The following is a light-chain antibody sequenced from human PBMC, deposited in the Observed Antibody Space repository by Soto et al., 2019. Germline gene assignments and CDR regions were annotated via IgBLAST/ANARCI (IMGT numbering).Light chain of an antibody. J-gene: IGLJ1*01. Sequence: HSELTQPPSVSAAPGQRVTISCSGSSSNIENNYVSWYRQLPGTAPNLLIYEDNKRPSGIPDRFSGSKSGTSATLGITGLETGDEADYYCATWDSSLSGGVFGTGTKVTVL. V-gene: IGLV1-51*02. CDR2: EDN. CDR1: SSNIENNY. CDR3: ATWDSSLSGGV.